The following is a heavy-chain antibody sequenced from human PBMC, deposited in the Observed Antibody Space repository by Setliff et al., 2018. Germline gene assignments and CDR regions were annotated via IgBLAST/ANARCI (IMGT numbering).Heavy chain of an antibody. V-gene: IGHV3-7*01. Sequence: PGGSLSLSCAPSGFTFSSYWMSWVRQAPGKGLEWVGNINQDGSGKYYVDSVKGRFTISRDNAKNSLYVQMNSLRAEDTAVYYCARDDGYNNRWYYYWGQGTLVTVSS. D-gene: IGHD6-13*01. CDR2: INQDGSGK. CDR3: ARDDGYNNRWYYY. J-gene: IGHJ4*02. CDR1: GFTFSSYW.